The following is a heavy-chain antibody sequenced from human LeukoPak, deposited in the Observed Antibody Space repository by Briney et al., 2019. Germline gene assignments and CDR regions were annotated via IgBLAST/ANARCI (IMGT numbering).Heavy chain of an antibody. CDR3: AKDRATGTSDYYYYGMDV. CDR1: GFTFSSYG. D-gene: IGHD1-1*01. J-gene: IGHJ6*02. CDR2: TSYDGSNK. Sequence: PGGSLRLSCAASGFTFSSYGMHWVRQAPGKGLEWVAVTSYDGSNKFYADSVKGRFTISRDNSKNTLYLQVNSLRAEDTAVYYCAKDRATGTSDYYYYGMDVWGQGTTVTVSS. V-gene: IGHV3-30*18.